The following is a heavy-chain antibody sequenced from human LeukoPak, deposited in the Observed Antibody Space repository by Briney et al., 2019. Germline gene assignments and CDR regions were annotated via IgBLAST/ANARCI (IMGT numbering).Heavy chain of an antibody. V-gene: IGHV3-9*01. CDR1: GFTFDDYG. J-gene: IGHJ4*02. CDR3: ARVLGVLPAPWY. D-gene: IGHD2-2*01. Sequence: GGSLRPSCAASGFTFDDYGMHWVRQAPGKGLEWVSGISWNSGSIGYADSVKGRFTISRDNAKNSLYLQMNSLRAEDTAVYYCARVLGVLPAPWYWGQGTLVTVSS. CDR2: ISWNSGSI.